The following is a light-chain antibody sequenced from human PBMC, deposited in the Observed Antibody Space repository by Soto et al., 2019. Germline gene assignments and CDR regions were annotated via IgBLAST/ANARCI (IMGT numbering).Light chain of an antibody. Sequence: ERVLTQSPATLSLSPGESATLSCRASRSVSNYLAWYQQKPGQAPRLRIYGASNRATGIPDRLSGSGSGTDFTLTISRMEPEDFAVYYCQQYGSSGTFGQGTKVDIK. CDR2: GAS. J-gene: IGKJ1*01. CDR3: QQYGSSGT. V-gene: IGKV3-20*01. CDR1: RSVSNY.